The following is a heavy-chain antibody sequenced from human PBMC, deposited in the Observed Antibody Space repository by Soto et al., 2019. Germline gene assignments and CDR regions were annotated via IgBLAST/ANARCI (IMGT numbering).Heavy chain of an antibody. Sequence: SETLSVTWAVSGGSISSSNWWRWVRQPPGKGLEWIGEIYHSGSTNYNPSLKSRVTISVDKSKNQFSLKLSSVTAADTAVYYCARAYYDSSVYQIYGGRDVWGQGPPVPVSS. J-gene: IGHJ6*02. CDR3: ARAYYDSSVYQIYGGRDV. V-gene: IGHV4-4*02. CDR1: GGSISSSNW. CDR2: IYHSGST. D-gene: IGHD3-22*01.